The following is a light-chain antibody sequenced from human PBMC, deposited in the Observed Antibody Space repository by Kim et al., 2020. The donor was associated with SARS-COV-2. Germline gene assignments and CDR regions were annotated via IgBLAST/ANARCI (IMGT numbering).Light chain of an antibody. Sequence: PAERATLSCRASQSVSSNLAWYQQKPGQTPSLLIYGASTRATGIPARFSGSGSGTEFTLTISSLQSEDFAVYYCQQYNNWPPITFGQGTRLEIK. J-gene: IGKJ5*01. CDR1: QSVSSN. CDR3: QQYNNWPPIT. CDR2: GAS. V-gene: IGKV3D-15*01.